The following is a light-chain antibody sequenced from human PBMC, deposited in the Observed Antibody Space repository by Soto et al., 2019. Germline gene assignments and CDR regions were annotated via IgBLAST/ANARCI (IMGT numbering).Light chain of an antibody. Sequence: QMTQSPSSLSASVGDRVTITCQASQDIRNYLNWYQQKPGKAPKLLIYDASALEIGVPSRFSGGGSGTHFFFTISSLQPEDVATYYCQQYNNWPPWTFGQGTKVDIK. J-gene: IGKJ1*01. V-gene: IGKV1-33*01. CDR1: QDIRNY. CDR2: DAS. CDR3: QQYNNWPPWT.